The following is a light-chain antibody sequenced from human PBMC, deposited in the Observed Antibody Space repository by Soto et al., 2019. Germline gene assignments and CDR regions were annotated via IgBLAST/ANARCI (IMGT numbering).Light chain of an antibody. CDR2: GAF. CDR1: QSVSSD. Sequence: EIVMTQSPATLSMFPGERATLSCRASQSVSSDLGWYQQKPGQAPRLLIHGAFIRAAGVPARFSGSGSGTDFTLTISSLEPEDFAVYYCQQYGSSPQDTFGQGTKVDI. J-gene: IGKJ1*01. CDR3: QQYGSSPQDT. V-gene: IGKV3-20*01.